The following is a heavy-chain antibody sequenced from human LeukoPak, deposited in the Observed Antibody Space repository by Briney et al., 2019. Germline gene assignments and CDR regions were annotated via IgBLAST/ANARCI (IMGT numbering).Heavy chain of an antibody. CDR1: GYTFTGYY. J-gene: IGHJ4*02. CDR3: ARGYGTTRGDY. V-gene: IGHV1-2*02. CDR2: INPNSGGT. Sequence: ASVKVSCKASGYTFTGYYLHWVRQAPGQGLEWMGWINPNSGGTDYAQKFQGRVTMTRDTSISTAYMELSRLRFDDTAVYYCARGYGTTRGDYWGQGTLVTVSS. D-gene: IGHD3-10*01.